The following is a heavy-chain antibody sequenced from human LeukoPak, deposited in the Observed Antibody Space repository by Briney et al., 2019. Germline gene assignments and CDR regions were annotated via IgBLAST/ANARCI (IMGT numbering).Heavy chain of an antibody. CDR3: ARDGYGDYVRAFDI. Sequence: ASVKVSCKASGYTFTSYAMNWVRQAPGQGLEWMGWINTNTGNPTYAQGFTGRFVFSLDTSVSTAYLQISSLKAEDTAVYYCARDGYGDYVRAFDIWGQGTMVTVSS. D-gene: IGHD4-17*01. CDR1: GYTFTSYA. J-gene: IGHJ3*02. CDR2: INTNTGNP. V-gene: IGHV7-4-1*02.